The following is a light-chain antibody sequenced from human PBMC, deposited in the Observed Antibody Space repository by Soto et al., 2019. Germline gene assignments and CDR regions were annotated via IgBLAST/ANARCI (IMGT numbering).Light chain of an antibody. Sequence: EIVMTQSPGTLSLSPGERATLSCRASQSVNSNYLAWYQQKPGRAPRLLIYGTSTRATGVPARFSGSRSGPEFTLTINSLEPEDFAIYYCQRYNNSPSTFGQGTKVDIK. J-gene: IGKJ1*01. V-gene: IGKV3-15*01. CDR2: GTS. CDR3: QRYNNSPST. CDR1: QSVNSN.